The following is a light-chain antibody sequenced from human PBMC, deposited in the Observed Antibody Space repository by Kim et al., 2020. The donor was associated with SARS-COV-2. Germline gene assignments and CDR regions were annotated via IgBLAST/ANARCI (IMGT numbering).Light chain of an antibody. V-gene: IGLV8-61*01. J-gene: IGLJ3*02. Sequence: QAVVTQEPSLSVSPGATVTLTCGLTSGSVSPTNYPAWYQQTPGQAPRTLIYSTNIRSSGVPDRFSGSILGNKAALTITGAQADDESVYYCVLYFSTAIWVFGGGTQLTVL. CDR3: VLYFSTAIWV. CDR1: SGSVSPTNY. CDR2: STN.